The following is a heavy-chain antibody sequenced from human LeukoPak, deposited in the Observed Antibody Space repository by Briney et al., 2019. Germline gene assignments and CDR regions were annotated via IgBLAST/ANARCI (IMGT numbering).Heavy chain of an antibody. CDR2: IIPIFGTA. CDR1: GGTFSSYA. Sequence: SVKVSCKASGGTFSSYAMSWVRQAPGQGLEWMGGIIPIFGTANSAQKFQGRVTITADESTSTAYMELSSLRSEATAVYYCAREPHSGSYYGYWGQGDLVTLSS. D-gene: IGHD1-26*01. CDR3: AREPHSGSYYGY. J-gene: IGHJ4*02. V-gene: IGHV1-69*13.